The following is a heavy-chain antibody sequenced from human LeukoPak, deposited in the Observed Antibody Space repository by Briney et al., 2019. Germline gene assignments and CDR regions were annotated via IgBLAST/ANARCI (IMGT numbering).Heavy chain of an antibody. J-gene: IGHJ6*03. CDR2: IYTSGST. V-gene: IGHV4-4*07. Sequence: SETLSLTCTVSGGSISSYYWSWIRQPAGKGLEWIGRIYTSGSTNYNPSLKSRVTMSVDTSKNQFSLKLSSMTAADTAVYYCAREPEQRRMYYYYYMDVWGKGTTVTVSS. CDR1: GGSISSYY. D-gene: IGHD6-25*01. CDR3: AREPEQRRMYYYYYMDV.